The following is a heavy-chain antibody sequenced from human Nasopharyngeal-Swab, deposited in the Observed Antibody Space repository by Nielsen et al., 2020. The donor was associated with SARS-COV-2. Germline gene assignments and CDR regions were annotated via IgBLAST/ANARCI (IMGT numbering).Heavy chain of an antibody. J-gene: IGHJ4*02. Sequence: WVRQAPGQGLEWMGGIIPIFGTANYAQKFQGSVTITADESTSTAYMELSSLRSEDTAVYYCASSAIWFGEFPFDYWGQGTLVTVSS. D-gene: IGHD3-10*01. CDR2: IIPIFGTA. CDR3: ASSAIWFGEFPFDY. V-gene: IGHV1-69*01.